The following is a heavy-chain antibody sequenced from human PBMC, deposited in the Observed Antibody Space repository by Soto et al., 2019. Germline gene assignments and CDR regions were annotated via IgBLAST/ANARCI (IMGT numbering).Heavy chain of an antibody. CDR2: ISSSGETT. CDR3: VQDWTGNSCPCMVV. D-gene: IGHD6-13*01. V-gene: IGHV3-23*01. Sequence: EVQLLESGGGLVQPGGSLRLSCAASGFTFSSFAMTWVRQAPGEGLEWVSSISSSGETTYYSDSVKGRFTISRDISKNMVYLPMPSLRAEDTAVYFCVQDWTGNSCPCMVVWGQGTTVTVSS. J-gene: IGHJ6*02. CDR1: GFTFSSFA.